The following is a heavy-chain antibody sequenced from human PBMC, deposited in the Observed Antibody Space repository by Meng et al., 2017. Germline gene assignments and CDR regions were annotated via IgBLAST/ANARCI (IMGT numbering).Heavy chain of an antibody. J-gene: IGHJ4*02. CDR2: IYHSGST. CDR1: GGPISSRNW. V-gene: IGHV4-4*02. CDR3: ARMSVLLWFGELFLN. D-gene: IGHD3-10*01. Sequence: QRKGSGPCVGNPSGTLSLTCAVSGGPISSRNWWSWVRQPPGKGLEWIGEIYHSGSTNYNPSLKSRVTISVDKSKNQFSLKLSSVTAADTAVYYCARMSVLLWFGELFLNWGQGTLVTVSS.